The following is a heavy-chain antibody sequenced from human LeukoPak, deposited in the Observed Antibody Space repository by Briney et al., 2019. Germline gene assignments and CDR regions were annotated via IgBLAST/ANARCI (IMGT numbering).Heavy chain of an antibody. CDR2: IKQDGSEK. Sequence: GGSLRLSCAASGFTFSSYWVSWVRQAPGKGLEWVANIKQDGSEKYYVDSVKGRFTMSRDNAKNSLYLQMNSLRAEDTAVYYCARGTIAAAGYYYFDYWGQGTQVTVSS. CDR3: ARGTIAAAGYYYFDY. J-gene: IGHJ4*02. V-gene: IGHV3-7*04. CDR1: GFTFSSYW. D-gene: IGHD6-13*01.